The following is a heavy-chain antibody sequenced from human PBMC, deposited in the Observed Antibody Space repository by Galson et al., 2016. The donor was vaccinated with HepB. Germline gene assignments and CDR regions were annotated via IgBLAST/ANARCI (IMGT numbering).Heavy chain of an antibody. CDR2: IYYSGST. V-gene: IGHV4-39*01. CDR3: ARRSITTMHV. J-gene: IGHJ6*02. D-gene: IGHD3-22*01. Sequence: LSLTCTVSGGSISSSGFYWGWIRQPPGKGLEWIASIYYSGSTYYSPSLKSRVTISVDTSKNQFSLKLSSVPAADTAVYYCARRSITTMHVWGQGTTVTVSS. CDR1: GGSISSSGFY.